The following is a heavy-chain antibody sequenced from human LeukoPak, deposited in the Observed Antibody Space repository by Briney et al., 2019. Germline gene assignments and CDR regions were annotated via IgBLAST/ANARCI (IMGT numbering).Heavy chain of an antibody. V-gene: IGHV3-21*01. Sequence: GGSLRLSCAGAGFTFSSYTMNWVRQAPGKGLEWVSSITSSSTYIFYADSVKGRFTISRDNAKNSMYLQMSSLRAEDTAVYYCARAPYYYYDSGSGTRVTGNPDYWGQGTLVTVSS. D-gene: IGHD3-10*01. CDR2: ITSSSTYI. J-gene: IGHJ4*02. CDR3: ARAPYYYYDSGSGTRVTGNPDY. CDR1: GFTFSSYT.